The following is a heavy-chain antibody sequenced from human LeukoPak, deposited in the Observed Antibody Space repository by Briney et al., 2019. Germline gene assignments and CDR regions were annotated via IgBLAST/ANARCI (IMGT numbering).Heavy chain of an antibody. CDR3: ARGDDYSDYAGLDFYYYMGV. J-gene: IGHJ6*03. D-gene: IGHD4-11*01. V-gene: IGHV3-74*01. CDR2: INSAGSST. Sequence: PGGSLRLSCAPSGFTFSRYWMHCVPHAPGKGLVWVSRINSAGSSTSYADSVKRRFTISRDNAKNTLYLQMNSLRAEDTAVYYCARGDDYSDYAGLDFYYYMGVWGKGATVTVSS. CDR1: GFTFSRYW.